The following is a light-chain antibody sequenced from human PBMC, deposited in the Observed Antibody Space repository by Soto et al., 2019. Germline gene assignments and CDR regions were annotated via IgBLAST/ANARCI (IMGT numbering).Light chain of an antibody. CDR1: QSVGSIY. CDR2: GAS. Sequence: DIVLTQSPGTLSLSPGERATLSCRASQSVGSIYLAWYQQKPGQAPRLLIHGASNRASGIPDRFSGSGSGTDFTLTISRLEPEDFAVYYCQQYGGSPRTFG. CDR3: QQYGGSPRT. J-gene: IGKJ1*01. V-gene: IGKV3-20*01.